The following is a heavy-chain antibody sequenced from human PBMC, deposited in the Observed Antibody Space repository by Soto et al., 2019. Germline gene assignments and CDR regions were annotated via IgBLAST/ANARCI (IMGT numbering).Heavy chain of an antibody. CDR3: VRQGIDYLHGLVDV. V-gene: IGHV4-59*08. CDR2: VYYTGDP. J-gene: IGHJ6*02. Sequence: QVQLQQSGPRLVKPSETLSLSCTVSSGPDRSHNWGWIRQPPGRGLEWIGYVYYTGDPAYNPSLRGRVTISADTSTNDISLTLSSVTAADTAVYYCVRQGIDYLHGLVDVWGQGTTVSVSS. CDR1: SGPDRSHN. D-gene: IGHD4-17*01.